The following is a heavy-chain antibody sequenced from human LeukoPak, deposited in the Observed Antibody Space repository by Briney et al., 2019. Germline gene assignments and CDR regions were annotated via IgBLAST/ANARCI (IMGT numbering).Heavy chain of an antibody. Sequence: SVKVSCKASGGTFSSYAISRVRQAPGQGLEWMGRIIPIFGTANYAQKFQGRVTITTDESTSTAYMELSSLRSEDTAVYYCAGGVVDTAMVSWGQGTLVTVSS. CDR2: IIPIFGTA. D-gene: IGHD5-18*01. CDR3: AGGVVDTAMVS. CDR1: GGTFSSYA. V-gene: IGHV1-69*05. J-gene: IGHJ4*02.